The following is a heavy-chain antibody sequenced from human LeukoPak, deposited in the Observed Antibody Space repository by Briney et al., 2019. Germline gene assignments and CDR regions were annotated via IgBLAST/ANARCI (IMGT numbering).Heavy chain of an antibody. CDR3: AKGSGREWDPLDY. CDR2: ISWDGGST. CDR1: GFTFDDYT. D-gene: IGHD1-26*01. V-gene: IGHV3-43*01. J-gene: IGHJ4*02. Sequence: GGSLRLSCAASGFTFDDYTMHWVRQAPGKGLEWVSLISWDGGSTYYADSVKGRFTISRDNSKNSLYLQMNSLRTEDTALYYCAKGSGREWDPLDYWGQGTLVTVSS.